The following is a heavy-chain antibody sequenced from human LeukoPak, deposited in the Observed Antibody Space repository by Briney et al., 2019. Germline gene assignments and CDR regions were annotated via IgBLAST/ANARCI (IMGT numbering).Heavy chain of an antibody. CDR1: GFTFSSYT. Sequence: PGGSLRLSCAASGFTFSSYTMNWVRQATGKGLEWLSSISSTSSTIYYADSVKGRFTISRDNAKNSLYLQMNNLRDEDTAVYYCARGGSVGDWGQGTLVSVSS. D-gene: IGHD3-16*01. V-gene: IGHV3-48*02. J-gene: IGHJ4*02. CDR3: ARGGSVGD. CDR2: ISSTSSTI.